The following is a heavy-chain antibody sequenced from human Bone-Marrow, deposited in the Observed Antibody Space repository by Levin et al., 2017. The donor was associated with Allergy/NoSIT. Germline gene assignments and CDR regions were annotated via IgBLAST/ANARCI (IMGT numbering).Heavy chain of an antibody. CDR3: AKDFVNGDFRGVLDF. CDR1: GFTFNSYS. D-gene: IGHD4-17*01. CDR2: ISSSGSYK. J-gene: IGHJ4*01. V-gene: IGHV3-21*01. Sequence: GESLKISCAASGFTFNSYSMNWVRQAPGKGLQWVSSISSSGSYKYYADSMKGRVTISRDSAKNSLYLQMNSLKVEDTAVYYCAKDFVNGDFRGVLDFWGHGTQVTVSS.